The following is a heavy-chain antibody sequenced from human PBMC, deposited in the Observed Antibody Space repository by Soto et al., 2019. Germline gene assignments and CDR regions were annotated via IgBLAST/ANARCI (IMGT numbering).Heavy chain of an antibody. CDR3: ARAGYCSSTSCYLDSYYYYYGMDV. J-gene: IGHJ6*02. D-gene: IGHD2-2*01. CDR2: IIPIFGTA. V-gene: IGHV1-69*01. CDR1: GGTFSSYA. Sequence: QVQLVQSGAEVKKPGSSVKVSCKASGGTFSSYAISWVRQAPGQGLEWMGGIIPIFGTANYAQKFQGRVTITADESTSTAYMELSSLRSEDTAVYYCARAGYCSSTSCYLDSYYYYYGMDVWGQGTTVTVSS.